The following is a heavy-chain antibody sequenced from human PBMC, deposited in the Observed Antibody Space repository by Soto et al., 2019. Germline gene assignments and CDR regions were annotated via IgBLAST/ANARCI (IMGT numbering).Heavy chain of an antibody. D-gene: IGHD5-12*01. CDR1: GYTLTELS. J-gene: IGHJ4*02. CDR3: ATVIGGYSGYDTYYFDY. Sequence: GASVKVSCTVSGYTLTELSMHWVRQAPGKGLEWMGGFDPEDGETIYAQKFQGRVTMTEDTSTDTAYMELSSLRSEDTAVYYCATVIGGYSGYDTYYFDYWGQGTLVTVSS. CDR2: FDPEDGET. V-gene: IGHV1-24*01.